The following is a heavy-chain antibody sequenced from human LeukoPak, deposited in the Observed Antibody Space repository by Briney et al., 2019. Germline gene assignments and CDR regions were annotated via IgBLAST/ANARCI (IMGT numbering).Heavy chain of an antibody. CDR2: ISGSGGST. V-gene: IGHV3-23*01. D-gene: IGHD4-17*01. CDR3: AKPLFDYGDPPDAFDI. Sequence: GGSLRLSCAGSGFTFSSYAMSWVRQAPGKGLEWGSAISGSGGSTYYADSVKGRFTISRDNSKNTLYLQMNSLRAEDTAVYYCAKPLFDYGDPPDAFDIWGQGTMVTVSS. J-gene: IGHJ3*02. CDR1: GFTFSSYA.